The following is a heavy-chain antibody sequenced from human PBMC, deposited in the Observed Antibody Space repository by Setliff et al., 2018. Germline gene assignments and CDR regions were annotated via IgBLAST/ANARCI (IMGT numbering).Heavy chain of an antibody. J-gene: IGHJ4*02. Sequence: GGSLRLSCAASGFTFSSYSLNWVRQAPGKGLEWVSYISRSSSTIYYADSVKGRFTISRDNAKNSLYLQMNSLRAEDTAVYYCACPDILTGLYDYWGQGTLVTVSS. D-gene: IGHD3-9*01. CDR3: ACPDILTGLYDY. V-gene: IGHV3-48*04. CDR2: ISRSSSTI. CDR1: GFTFSSYS.